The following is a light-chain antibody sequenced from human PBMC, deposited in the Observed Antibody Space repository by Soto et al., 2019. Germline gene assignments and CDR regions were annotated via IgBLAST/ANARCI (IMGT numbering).Light chain of an antibody. CDR2: HAS. V-gene: IGKV3-15*01. J-gene: IGKJ1*01. Sequence: EIKMTQSPDTLSVSPGERVALPCRASQGVSRDLAWYQQKPGQAPRLLIYHASTRATGIPARFSGTGSGTEFTLTISSVQSEDFALYYCQQYNDWPRTFGQGSKVEIK. CDR1: QGVSRD. CDR3: QQYNDWPRT.